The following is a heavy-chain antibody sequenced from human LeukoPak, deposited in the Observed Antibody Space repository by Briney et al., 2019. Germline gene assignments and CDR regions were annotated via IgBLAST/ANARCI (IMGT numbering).Heavy chain of an antibody. Sequence: PGGSLRLSCAASGFTFSSYSMNWVRQAPGKGLEWVSYISSSSSTIYYADSVKGRFTISRDNAKNSLYLQMNSLRAEDTAVYYCARGSTPRVKMYYYDSSGYYYFDYWGQGTLVTVSS. V-gene: IGHV3-48*04. D-gene: IGHD3-22*01. CDR3: ARGSTPRVKMYYYDSSGYYYFDY. CDR2: ISSSSSTI. CDR1: GFTFSSYS. J-gene: IGHJ4*02.